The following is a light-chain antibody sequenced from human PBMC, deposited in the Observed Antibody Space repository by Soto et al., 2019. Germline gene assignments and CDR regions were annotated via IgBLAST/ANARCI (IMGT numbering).Light chain of an antibody. V-gene: IGKV1-6*01. Sequence: IQMTQSPSSLSASVGDRVTITCRASQGIGTELGWYQQRPGKAPRLLIYGTSTLQHGVPSSFSGSGSDTDFTLIISSLQPEDFATYYCLQDSTYPRTFGQGTKVEIK. CDR2: GTS. J-gene: IGKJ1*01. CDR3: LQDSTYPRT. CDR1: QGIGTE.